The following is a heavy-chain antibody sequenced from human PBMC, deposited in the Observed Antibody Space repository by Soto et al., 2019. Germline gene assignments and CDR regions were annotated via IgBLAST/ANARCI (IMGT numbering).Heavy chain of an antibody. J-gene: IGHJ4*02. CDR3: AKGGSSDY. D-gene: IGHD2-15*01. Sequence: PGGSLRLSCVASGFSFGSYAMHWVRQAPGKGLESVAVISFDGSDKNYVDSVKGRFTISRDNSKNTLFLQMNSLRVDDTAMYYCAKGGSSDYWGQGTLVTVSS. CDR2: ISFDGSDK. V-gene: IGHV3-30*18. CDR1: GFSFGSYA.